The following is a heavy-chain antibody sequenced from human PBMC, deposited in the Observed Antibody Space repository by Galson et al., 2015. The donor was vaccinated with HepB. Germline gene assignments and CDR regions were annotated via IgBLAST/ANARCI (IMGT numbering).Heavy chain of an antibody. Sequence: SLRLSCAASGFSFSDYYMSWIRQAPGKGLEWVSYISKTVTTRYYADSVKGRFTISRDNTKNSLFLQMNSLTVEDTAVYYCVRRAWTGDDFWGQGTQVTVSS. J-gene: IGHJ4*02. CDR1: GFSFSDYY. D-gene: IGHD3/OR15-3a*01. CDR2: ISKTVTTR. CDR3: VRRAWTGDDF. V-gene: IGHV3-11*01.